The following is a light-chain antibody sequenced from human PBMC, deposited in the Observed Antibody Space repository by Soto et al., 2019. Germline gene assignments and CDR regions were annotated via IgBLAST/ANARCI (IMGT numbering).Light chain of an antibody. Sequence: DILMTQSPSSLSSSVGDRGTSTSRASQSISNYLNWYQQKPGKAPNLLIYAASTLQSGVPSRFSGGGSGTDFTLTISSLQPEDFATYYCQQSYNIPRTFGQGTRLEIK. CDR2: AAS. CDR1: QSISNY. V-gene: IGKV1-39*01. CDR3: QQSYNIPRT. J-gene: IGKJ5*01.